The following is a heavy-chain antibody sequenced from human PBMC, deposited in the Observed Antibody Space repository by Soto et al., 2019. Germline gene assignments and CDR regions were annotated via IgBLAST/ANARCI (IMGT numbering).Heavy chain of an antibody. V-gene: IGHV4-59*01. J-gene: IGHJ3*02. CDR2: IYYSGST. CDR1: GGSISSYY. CDR3: ARKAYDAFDI. Sequence: ASETLSLTCTVSGGSISSYYWSWTRQPPGKGLEWIGYIYYSGSTNYNPSLKSRVTISVDTSKNQFSLKLSSVTAADTAVYYCARKAYDAFDIWGQGTMVTVS.